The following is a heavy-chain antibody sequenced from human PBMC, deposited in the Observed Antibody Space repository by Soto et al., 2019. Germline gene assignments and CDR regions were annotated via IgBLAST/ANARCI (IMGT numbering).Heavy chain of an antibody. D-gene: IGHD5-18*01. Sequence: ASVKVSCKASGGTFSSYAISWVRQAPGQGLEWMGGIIPIFGTANYAQKFQGRVTITADESTSTAYMELSSLRSEDTAVSYCARPEGGYPLGPYYYGMDVWGQGTTVTVSS. V-gene: IGHV1-69*13. J-gene: IGHJ6*02. CDR3: ARPEGGYPLGPYYYGMDV. CDR1: GGTFSSYA. CDR2: IIPIFGTA.